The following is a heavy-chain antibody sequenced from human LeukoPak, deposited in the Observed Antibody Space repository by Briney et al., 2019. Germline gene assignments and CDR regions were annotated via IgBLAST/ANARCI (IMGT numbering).Heavy chain of an antibody. V-gene: IGHV4-30-4*08. CDR2: IYHSGNT. J-gene: IGHJ1*01. D-gene: IGHD6-13*01. Sequence: SETMSLTCTVSGDSITSDHYWTWIRQPPGKGLEWIAYIYHSGNTYYNPSLKSRVTISVDTSKNQFSLKLSSVTAADTAVYYCATEYSSSWYEYFQHWGQGTLVTVSS. CDR3: ATEYSSSWYEYFQH. CDR1: GDSITSDHY.